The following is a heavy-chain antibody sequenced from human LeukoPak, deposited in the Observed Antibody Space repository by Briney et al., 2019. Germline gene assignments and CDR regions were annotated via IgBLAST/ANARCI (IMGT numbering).Heavy chain of an antibody. CDR3: ARESGSGSYYHPFGY. CDR2: MYLSGTT. D-gene: IGHD3-10*01. J-gene: IGHJ4*02. Sequence: SGTLSLTCTVSGDSINSLDLWSWVRQPPGKGLEWIGEMYLSGTTHSNPSVKSRVTISIDKSKNQFFLNLSSVTAADTAVYYCARESGSGSYYHPFGYWGQGTLVTVSS. CDR1: GDSINSLDL. V-gene: IGHV4-4*02.